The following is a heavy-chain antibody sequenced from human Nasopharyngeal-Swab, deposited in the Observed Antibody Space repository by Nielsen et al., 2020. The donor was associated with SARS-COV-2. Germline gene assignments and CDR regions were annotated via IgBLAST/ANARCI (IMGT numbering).Heavy chain of an antibody. V-gene: IGHV4-34*01. Sequence: SETLSLTCAVYGGSFSGYYWSWIRQLPGKGLEWIGEINHSGSTNYNPSLKSRVTISVDTSKNQFSLKLSSVTAADTAVYYCARQDYVFDYWGQGTLVTVSS. CDR2: INHSGST. CDR1: GGSFSGYY. D-gene: IGHD4-17*01. J-gene: IGHJ4*02. CDR3: ARQDYVFDY.